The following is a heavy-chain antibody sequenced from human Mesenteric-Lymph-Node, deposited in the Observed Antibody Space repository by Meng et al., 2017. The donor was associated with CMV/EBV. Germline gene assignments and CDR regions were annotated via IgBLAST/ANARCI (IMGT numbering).Heavy chain of an antibody. CDR2: ISSSSSYI. CDR1: GFTFSSYS. D-gene: IGHD1-26*01. CDR3: ARANSGSYYGEFDY. Sequence: GSLRLSCAASGFTFSSYSMNWVRQAPGKGLEWVSSISSSSSYIYYADSVKGRFTISRDNAKNSLYLQMNSLRAEDTAVYYCARANSGSYYGEFDYWGQGTLVTVSS. V-gene: IGHV3-21*01. J-gene: IGHJ4*02.